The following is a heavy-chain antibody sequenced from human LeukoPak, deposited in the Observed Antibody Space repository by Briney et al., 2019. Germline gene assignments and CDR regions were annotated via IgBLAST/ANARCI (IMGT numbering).Heavy chain of an antibody. CDR2: FDPEDGET. J-gene: IGHJ1*01. V-gene: IGHV1-24*01. Sequence: ASVKVSCKVSGYTLTELSMHWVRQAPGKGLEWMGGFDPEDGETIYAQKFQGRVTITADKSTSTAYMELSSLRSEDTAVYYCARDSTNGYFQHWGQGTLVTASS. CDR3: ARDSTNGYFQH. CDR1: GYTLTELS.